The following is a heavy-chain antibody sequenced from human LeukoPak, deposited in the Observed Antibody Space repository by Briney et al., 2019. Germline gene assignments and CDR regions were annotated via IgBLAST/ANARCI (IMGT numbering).Heavy chain of an antibody. V-gene: IGHV4-30-4*01. J-gene: IGHJ4*02. D-gene: IGHD4-17*01. Sequence: SETLSLTCTVSGGSISSGDYYWRWIRQPPGKSLEWIGYIYYSGSTYYNPSLKSRVTISVDTSKNQFSLKLSSVTAADTAVYYCARGPYGDYGNWGQGTLVTVSS. CDR1: GGSISSGDYY. CDR2: IYYSGST. CDR3: ARGPYGDYGN.